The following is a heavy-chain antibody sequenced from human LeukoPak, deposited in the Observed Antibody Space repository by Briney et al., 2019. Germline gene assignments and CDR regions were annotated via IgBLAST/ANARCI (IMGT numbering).Heavy chain of an antibody. CDR1: GFTFSNAW. CDR2: IKSKTDGGTT. D-gene: IGHD3-10*01. V-gene: IGHV3-15*01. Sequence: GGSLRLSCAASGFTFSNAWMSWVRQAPGKGLEWVGRIKSKTDGGTTDYAAPVKGRFTISRDDSKNTLYLQMNSLRAEDTAVYHCASPGGSFGEFVFDYWGQGTLVTVSS. CDR3: ASPGGSFGEFVFDY. J-gene: IGHJ4*02.